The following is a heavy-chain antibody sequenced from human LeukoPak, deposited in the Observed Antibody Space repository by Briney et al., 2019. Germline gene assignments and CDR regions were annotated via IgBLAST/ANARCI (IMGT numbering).Heavy chain of an antibody. J-gene: IGHJ4*02. CDR3: ARDERYDSSGYPFDY. CDR1: GYTFTSYY. V-gene: IGHV1-2*02. CDR2: INPNSGGT. D-gene: IGHD3-22*01. Sequence: ASVKVSCKASGYTFTSYYMHWVRQAPGQGLEWMGWINPNSGGTNYAQKFQGRVTMTRDTSISTAYMELSRLRSDDTAVYYCARDERYDSSGYPFDYWGQGTLVTVSS.